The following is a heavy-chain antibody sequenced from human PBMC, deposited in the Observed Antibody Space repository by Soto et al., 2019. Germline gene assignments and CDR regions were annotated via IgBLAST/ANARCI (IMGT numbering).Heavy chain of an antibody. D-gene: IGHD1-26*01. V-gene: IGHV4-31*03. CDR3: ARGAVTSREQLGH. Sequence: SETLSLSCTVSGGSISSGGYYWSWIRQHPGKGLEWIGYISYSGSTNYNPSLKSRVTISVDTSKSQFSLKVSSVTAADTAVYYCARGAVTSREQLGHWAPGTLVTVSS. CDR1: GGSISSGGYY. CDR2: ISYSGST. J-gene: IGHJ5*02.